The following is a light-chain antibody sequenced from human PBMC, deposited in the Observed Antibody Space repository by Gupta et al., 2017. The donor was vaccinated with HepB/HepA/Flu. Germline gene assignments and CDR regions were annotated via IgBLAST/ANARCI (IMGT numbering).Light chain of an antibody. V-gene: IGKV1-39*01. J-gene: IGKJ2*01. Sequence: DIQMTHSPSSLSASVGDRVTITCRASQSINTYLNWYQQRPGKAPNLLISAASSLQSGVPSRFSGSGSGTDFTLTISSLQPEDFATYYCQQSYSRPHTFGQGTKLEIK. CDR2: AAS. CDR1: QSINTY. CDR3: QQSYSRPHT.